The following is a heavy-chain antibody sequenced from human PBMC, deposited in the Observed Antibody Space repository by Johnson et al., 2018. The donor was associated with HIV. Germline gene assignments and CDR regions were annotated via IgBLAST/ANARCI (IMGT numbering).Heavy chain of an antibody. CDR3: ARRFFPGITVALDAFDI. CDR2: IGTAGDT. CDR1: GFTFSSYD. J-gene: IGHJ3*02. V-gene: IGHV3-13*01. D-gene: IGHD6-19*01. Sequence: VQLVESGGGLVQPGGSLRLSCAASGFTFSSYDMHWVRQGTGKGLEWVSAIGTAGDTYYPGSVKGRFTISRDNAKNSLYLQMNSLRAEDTAVYYCARRFFPGITVALDAFDIWGQGTMVTVSS.